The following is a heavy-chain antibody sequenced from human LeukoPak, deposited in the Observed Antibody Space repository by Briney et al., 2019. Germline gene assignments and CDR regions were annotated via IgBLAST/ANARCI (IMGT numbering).Heavy chain of an antibody. J-gene: IGHJ4*02. D-gene: IGHD2-2*01. CDR3: ATDRREEPANFDHNRFAC. V-gene: IGHV3-7*05. Sequence: GSLRLSCVASGFTFNKYWMNWVRQAPGRGLEWVANIRDDGSEKNYVDSVKGRFTISRENAKNSLYLQLDNLRAEDTAVYYCATDRREEPANFDHNRFACWGQGTLVIVSS. CDR2: IRDDGSEK. CDR1: GFTFNKYW.